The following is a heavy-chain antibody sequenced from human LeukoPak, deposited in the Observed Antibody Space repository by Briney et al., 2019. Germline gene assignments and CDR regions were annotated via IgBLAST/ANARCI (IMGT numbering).Heavy chain of an antibody. CDR3: AKGGSSSWYSFLDY. J-gene: IGHJ4*02. Sequence: GGSLRLSCAASGFTFSSYAMSWVRQAPGKGLEWASAISGSGGSTYYADSVKGRFTISRDNSKNTLYLQMNSLRAEDTAVYYCAKGGSSSWYSFLDYWGQGTLVTVSS. D-gene: IGHD6-13*01. V-gene: IGHV3-23*01. CDR1: GFTFSSYA. CDR2: ISGSGGST.